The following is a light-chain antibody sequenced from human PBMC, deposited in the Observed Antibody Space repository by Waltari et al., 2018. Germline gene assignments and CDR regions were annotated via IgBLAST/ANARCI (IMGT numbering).Light chain of an antibody. CDR3: QQYYSSPYT. CDR1: QTVLYSSNNKDY. Sequence: DIVMTQSPDSLAVSLGARATIDCKSNQTVLYSSNNKDYLAWYQQKPRQPPKLVFYWASTRESGFPDRFSASGSGTDFTLTISSLQAEDVAVYYCQQYYSSPYTFGQGTKLEIK. CDR2: WAS. V-gene: IGKV4-1*01. J-gene: IGKJ2*01.